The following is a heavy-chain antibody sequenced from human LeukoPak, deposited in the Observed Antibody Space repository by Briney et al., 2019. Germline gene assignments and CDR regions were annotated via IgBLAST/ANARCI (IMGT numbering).Heavy chain of an antibody. D-gene: IGHD1-26*01. V-gene: IGHV3-74*01. Sequence: GGSLRLSCAASGIIFSNYWMHWVRQAPGKGLVWVSRINRDGSSTSYADSVKGRFTISRDNAKNTLYLQMNSLRAEDSALYYCTRDMQGSRLYLVGSQNDWGQGTLVTVSS. CDR3: TRDMQGSRLYLVGSQND. J-gene: IGHJ4*02. CDR2: INRDGSST. CDR1: GIIFSNYW.